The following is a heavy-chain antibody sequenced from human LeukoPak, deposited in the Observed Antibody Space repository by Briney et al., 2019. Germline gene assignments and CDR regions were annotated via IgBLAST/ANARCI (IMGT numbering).Heavy chain of an antibody. CDR1: GGSFSGYY. V-gene: IGHV4-34*01. CDR3: ARKPYYYGSGNRYYFDY. CDR2: INHSGST. D-gene: IGHD3-10*01. Sequence: SETLSLTCAVYGGSFSGYYWSWIRQPPGKGLEWIGEINHSGSTNYNPSLKSRVTISVDTSKNQFSLKLSSVTAADTAVYYCARKPYYYGSGNRYYFDYWGRGTLVTVSS. J-gene: IGHJ4*02.